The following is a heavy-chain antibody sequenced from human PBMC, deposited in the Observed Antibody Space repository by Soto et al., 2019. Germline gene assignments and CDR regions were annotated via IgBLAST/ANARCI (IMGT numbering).Heavy chain of an antibody. CDR3: AREGCSGRSCFSGY. Sequence: EVQLVESGGGLIQPGGSLRLSCAASGFTVSSNYMSWVRQAPGKGLEWVSVIYSGGSTYYADSVKVRFTISRDNSKNTLYLQMNSLRAEDTAVYYCAREGCSGRSCFSGYWGQGTLVTVSS. CDR1: GFTVSSNY. D-gene: IGHD2-15*01. J-gene: IGHJ4*02. CDR2: IYSGGST. V-gene: IGHV3-53*01.